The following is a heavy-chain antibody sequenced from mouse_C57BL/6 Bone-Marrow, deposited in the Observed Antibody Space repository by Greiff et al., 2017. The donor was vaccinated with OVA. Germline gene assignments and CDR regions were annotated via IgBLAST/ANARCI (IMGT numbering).Heavy chain of an antibody. CDR1: GFTFNTYA. Sequence: EVQLVESGGGLVQPKGSLKLSCAASGFTFNTYAMHWVRQAPGKGLEWVARIRSKSSNYATYYADSVKDRFTISRDDSQSMLYLQMNNLKAEDTAMYCCMRHSSGLYAMDYWGQGTSVTVSS. V-gene: IGHV10-3*01. CDR2: IRSKSSNYAT. CDR3: MRHSSGLYAMDY. J-gene: IGHJ4*01. D-gene: IGHD3-2*02.